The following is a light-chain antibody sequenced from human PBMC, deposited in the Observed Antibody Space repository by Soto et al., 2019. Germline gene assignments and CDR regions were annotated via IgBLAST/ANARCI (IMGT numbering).Light chain of an antibody. CDR2: GAS. V-gene: IGKV3-15*01. J-gene: IGKJ1*01. Sequence: EIVLTQSPGTLSLSPGERATLSCRASQSVNSSYLAWYQQKPGQAPRLLIYGASTRATGIPARLSGSGSGTEFTLTISSLQSEDFAVDYCQQYNNWPGTFGQGTKV. CDR1: QSVNSSY. CDR3: QQYNNWPGT.